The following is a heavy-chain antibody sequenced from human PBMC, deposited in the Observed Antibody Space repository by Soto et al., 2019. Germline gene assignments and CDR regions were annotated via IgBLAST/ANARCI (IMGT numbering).Heavy chain of an antibody. V-gene: IGHV3-23*01. CDR1: GFTFSSYA. Sequence: EVQLLESGGGLVQPGGSLRLSCAASGFTFSSYAMNWGRQAPGKGLEWVSVISGSGSSTYYADSVKGRFTISRDNSKNTLYLQMNSLRAEDTAVYYCASRSSGWYFDYWGQGTLVTVSS. J-gene: IGHJ4*02. CDR3: ASRSSGWYFDY. CDR2: ISGSGSST. D-gene: IGHD6-19*01.